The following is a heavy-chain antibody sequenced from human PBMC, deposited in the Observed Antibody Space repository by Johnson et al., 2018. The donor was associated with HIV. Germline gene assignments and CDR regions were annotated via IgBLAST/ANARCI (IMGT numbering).Heavy chain of an antibody. D-gene: IGHD6-13*01. J-gene: IGHJ3*02. CDR3: TTGAAGTGAFDI. V-gene: IGHV3-15*01. CDR2: IKSKTDGGTT. Sequence: VQVVESGGGLVQPGGSLRLSCAASGFTFSNAWMSWVRQAPGKGLEWVGRIKSKTDGGTTDYAAPVKGRFTIARHDSKNTLYLQMNSLKTEDTAGYYCTTGAAGTGAFDIWGRGTMVTVSS. CDR1: GFTFSNAW.